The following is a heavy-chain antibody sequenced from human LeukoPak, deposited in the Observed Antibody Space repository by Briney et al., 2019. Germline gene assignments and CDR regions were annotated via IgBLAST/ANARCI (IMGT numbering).Heavy chain of an antibody. J-gene: IGHJ4*02. Sequence: ASVKVSCKASGYTFTSYGISWVRQAPGQGLEWMGWISAYNGNTNYAQKLQGRVTMTTDTSTSTAYKELRSLRSDDTAVYYCARADYYDSSGSPYYFDYWGQGTLVTVSS. D-gene: IGHD3-22*01. V-gene: IGHV1-18*01. CDR1: GYTFTSYG. CDR2: ISAYNGNT. CDR3: ARADYYDSSGSPYYFDY.